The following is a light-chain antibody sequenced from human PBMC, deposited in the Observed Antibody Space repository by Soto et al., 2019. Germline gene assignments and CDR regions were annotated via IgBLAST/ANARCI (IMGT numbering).Light chain of an antibody. Sequence: EIVLTQSPVTLSLSPGERATLSCRASQSISKYLAWNQQKPGQAPRLLIYDASNRASGIPARFSGSGSGTDFTLTISSLEPEDFAVYYCQQRSNWRGTFGGGTKVEIK. CDR3: QQRSNWRGT. V-gene: IGKV3-11*01. J-gene: IGKJ4*01. CDR1: QSISKY. CDR2: DAS.